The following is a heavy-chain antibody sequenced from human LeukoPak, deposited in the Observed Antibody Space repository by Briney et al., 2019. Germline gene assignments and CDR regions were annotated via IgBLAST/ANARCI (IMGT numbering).Heavy chain of an antibody. J-gene: IGHJ4*02. CDR3: ARDDGDYSSGYYFDY. CDR1: GFTFSSYS. V-gene: IGHV3-21*01. CDR2: ISKSSIYM. D-gene: IGHD6-19*01. Sequence: GGCLRLSCAASGFTFSSYSLNWVRQAPGKGLEWVSSISKSSIYMYYADSVKGRFTISRDNAKNSLYLQMNSLRAEDTADYCCARDDGDYSSGYYFDYWGQGTLVTVSA.